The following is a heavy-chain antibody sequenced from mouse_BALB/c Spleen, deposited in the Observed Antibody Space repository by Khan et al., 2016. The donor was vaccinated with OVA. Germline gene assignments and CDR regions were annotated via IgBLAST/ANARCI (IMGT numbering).Heavy chain of an antibody. D-gene: IGHD1-1*01. CDR3: VNHGSSSAWFTY. J-gene: IGHJ3*01. Sequence: VQLQESGAELAKPGASVKMSCKASGYTFTSYWMHWVKQRPGQGLEWIGYINPSTDYTEYNQKFKDKATLTADKSSSTAYMQLTSLTSEDSAIYCGVNHGSSSAWFTYWGQGTLVTVSA. V-gene: IGHV1-7*01. CDR2: INPSTDYT. CDR1: GYTFTSYW.